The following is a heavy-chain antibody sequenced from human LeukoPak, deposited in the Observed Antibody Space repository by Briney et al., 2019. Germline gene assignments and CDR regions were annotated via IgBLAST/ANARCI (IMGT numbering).Heavy chain of an antibody. Sequence: PGGSLRLSCAASGFIVSSNYMNWVRQAPGKGLEWVSVIYSGGSTYYADSVKGRFTISRDNSKNTLYLQMNSLRAEDTAVYYCARGLGSGRHAFDIWGQGTMVTVSS. V-gene: IGHV3-53*01. CDR1: GFIVSSNY. CDR2: IYSGGST. J-gene: IGHJ3*02. D-gene: IGHD3-10*01. CDR3: ARGLGSGRHAFDI.